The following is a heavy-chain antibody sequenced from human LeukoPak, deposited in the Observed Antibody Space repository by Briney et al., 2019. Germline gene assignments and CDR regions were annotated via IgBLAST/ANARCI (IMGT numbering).Heavy chain of an antibody. CDR1: GFTFSSYW. CDR2: INHNGNVN. V-gene: IGHV3-7*03. J-gene: IGHJ6*02. D-gene: IGHD3-16*01. Sequence: EGSLRLSCAASGFTFSSYWMNWARQAPGKGLEWVASINHNGNVNYYVDSVKGRFTISRDNAKNSLYLQMSNLRAEDTAVYFCARGGGLDVWGQGATVTVSS. CDR3: ARGGGLDV.